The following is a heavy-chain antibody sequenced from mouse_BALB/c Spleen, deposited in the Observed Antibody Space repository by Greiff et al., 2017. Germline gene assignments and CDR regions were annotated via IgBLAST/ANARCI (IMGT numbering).Heavy chain of an antibody. J-gene: IGHJ4*01. D-gene: IGHD1-1*01. CDR1: GFSLTSYG. CDR2: IWSGGST. CDR3: ARDYGSRRGRMDY. V-gene: IGHV2-2*02. Sequence: VKLMESGPGLVQPSQSLSITCTVSGFSLTSYGVHWVRQSPGKGLEWLGVIWSGGSTDYNAAFISRLSISKDNSKSQVFFKMNSLQANDTAIYYCARDYGSRRGRMDYWGQGTSVTVS.